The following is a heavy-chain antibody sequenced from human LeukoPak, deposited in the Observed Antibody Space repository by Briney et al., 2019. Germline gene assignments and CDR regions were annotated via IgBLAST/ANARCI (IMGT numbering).Heavy chain of an antibody. CDR3: ATEITRVRGVIITTDYCDY. V-gene: IGHV1-24*01. D-gene: IGHD3-10*01. CDR2: FDPEVGET. CDR1: GYTLTELS. Sequence: ASVTVSYQVSGYTLTELSMYRLRQAPAKALEWVGGFDPEVGETNYLQKFQGRVTMTDDTSTDTAYMELSSLRSEDTAVYYCATEITRVRGVIITTDYCDYWGQGTLVTVSS. J-gene: IGHJ4*02.